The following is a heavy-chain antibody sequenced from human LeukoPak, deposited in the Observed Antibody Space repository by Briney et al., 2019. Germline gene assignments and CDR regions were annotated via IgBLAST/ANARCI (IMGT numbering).Heavy chain of an antibody. Sequence: ASETLSLTCTVSGDSFGGYYWTWIRQPPGKGLEWIGYIHTSGGTNYNPSLKSRVTMSVDTSKNQFSLKLTSVTAADTAVYFCARQAYYSPSGSWTGFGFWGQGTLASVSS. V-gene: IGHV4-4*09. CDR2: IHTSGGT. D-gene: IGHD3-10*01. J-gene: IGHJ4*02. CDR3: ARQAYYSPSGSWTGFGF. CDR1: GDSFGGYY.